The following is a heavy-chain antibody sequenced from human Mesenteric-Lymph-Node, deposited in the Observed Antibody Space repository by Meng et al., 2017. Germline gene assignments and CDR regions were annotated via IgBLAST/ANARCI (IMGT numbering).Heavy chain of an antibody. CDR3: ANGGSGELFGTFFDS. CDR1: GFTFSKYA. J-gene: IGHJ4*02. CDR2: INDNGDST. Sequence: GGSLRLSCEASGFTFSKYAMNWVRQAPGKRLEWVSSINDNGDSTYYADSVKGRFTISRDNSKKTLYLQMKSLRAEDTAVYYCANGGSGELFGTFFDSWGQGTLVTVSS. V-gene: IGHV3-23*01. D-gene: IGHD3-10*01.